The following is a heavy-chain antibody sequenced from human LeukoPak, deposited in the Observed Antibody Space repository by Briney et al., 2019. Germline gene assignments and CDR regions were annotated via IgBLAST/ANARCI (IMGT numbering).Heavy chain of an antibody. CDR2: IYHSGST. CDR3: ARDLLAYYDSSGYLRGERY. D-gene: IGHD3-22*01. V-gene: IGHV4-39*07. J-gene: IGHJ4*02. CDR1: EGSISSSSYY. Sequence: SETLSLTCTVSEGSISSSSYYWGWIRQPPGKGLEWMGSIYHSGSTYYNPSLKSRVTISVDTSKNQFSLKLSSVTAADTAVYYCARDLLAYYDSSGYLRGERYWGQGTLVTVSS.